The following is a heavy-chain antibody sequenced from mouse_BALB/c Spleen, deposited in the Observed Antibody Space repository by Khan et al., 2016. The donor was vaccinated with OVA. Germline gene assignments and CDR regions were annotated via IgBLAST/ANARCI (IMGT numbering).Heavy chain of an antibody. Sequence: VQLQQSGAELAKPGASVKMSCKASGYTFTSYWMHWVKQRPGQGLEWIGYINPSTGYTEYNQKFKDKATLTADKSSSTAYMQLSSLTSEDSAVYYCANHGSRSACLTYWGQGTLVTVSA. J-gene: IGHJ3*01. D-gene: IGHD1-1*01. CDR1: GYTFTSYW. CDR3: ANHGSRSACLTY. V-gene: IGHV1-7*01. CDR2: INPSTGYT.